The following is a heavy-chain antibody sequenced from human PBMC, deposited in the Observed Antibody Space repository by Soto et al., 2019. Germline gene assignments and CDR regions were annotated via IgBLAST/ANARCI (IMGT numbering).Heavy chain of an antibody. Sequence: TGGSLRLSCAASGFTFSSYAMNWVRLAPGKGLEWVAAVTSSASSTHYADSVKGRFTISRDNSKNTLYLQMNSLRADDTAVYYCAKGGAVLLDPFDVWGQGTMVTVSS. CDR2: VTSSASST. V-gene: IGHV3-23*01. J-gene: IGHJ3*01. CDR1: GFTFSSYA. D-gene: IGHD1-26*01. CDR3: AKGGAVLLDPFDV.